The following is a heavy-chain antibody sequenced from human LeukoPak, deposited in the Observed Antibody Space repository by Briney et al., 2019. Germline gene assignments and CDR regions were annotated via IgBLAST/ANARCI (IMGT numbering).Heavy chain of an antibody. CDR3: ARATSDFWSGYFPWYFDY. CDR2: IYYSGST. D-gene: IGHD3-3*01. Sequence: SETLSLTCTVSGGSISSSSYYWGWIRQPPGKGLEWIGSIYYSGSTYYNPSLKSRVTISVDTSKNQFSLKLSSVTAADTAVYYCARATSDFWSGYFPWYFDYWGQGTLVTVSS. V-gene: IGHV4-39*07. CDR1: GGSISSSSYY. J-gene: IGHJ4*02.